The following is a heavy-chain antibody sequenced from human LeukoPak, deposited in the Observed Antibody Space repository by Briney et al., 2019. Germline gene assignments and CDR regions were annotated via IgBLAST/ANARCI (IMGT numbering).Heavy chain of an antibody. D-gene: IGHD3-22*01. J-gene: IGHJ4*02. CDR2: IHTSGST. CDR3: ARDKYYYDSSGSIRFDY. CDR1: GGSISSYY. V-gene: IGHV4-4*07. Sequence: PSGTLSLTCTVSGGSISSYYWSWIRQPAGKGLEWIGRIHTSGSTNYNPSLKSRVTMSVDTSKNQFSLKLSSVTAADTAVYYCARDKYYYDSSGSIRFDYWGQGTLVTVSS.